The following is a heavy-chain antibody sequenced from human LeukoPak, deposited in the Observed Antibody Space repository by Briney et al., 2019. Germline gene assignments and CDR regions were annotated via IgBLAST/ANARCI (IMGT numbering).Heavy chain of an antibody. Sequence: GGSLRLSCAASGFTFRRYGMNWVRQAPGKGLEWVSAISGSGGSTFYADSVKGRFTISRDNSKTTLYLQMNSLRAEDTAVYYCAKEGGYGGYYYYYYYMDVWGKGTTVTISS. CDR2: ISGSGGST. V-gene: IGHV3-23*01. CDR3: AKEGGYGGYYYYYYYMDV. D-gene: IGHD5-12*01. CDR1: GFTFRRYG. J-gene: IGHJ6*03.